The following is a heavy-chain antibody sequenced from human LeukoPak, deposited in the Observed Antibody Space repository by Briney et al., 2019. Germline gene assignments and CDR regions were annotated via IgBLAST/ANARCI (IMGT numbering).Heavy chain of an antibody. J-gene: IGHJ4*02. V-gene: IGHV3-23*01. CDR3: AKDLTITTRPVFDY. D-gene: IGHD6-6*01. CDR1: GFTFSTYA. Sequence: GGSLRLSCAASGFTFSTYAMTWVRQAPGKGLEWVSGISGSSGNIYYADSVKGRFTISRDNSKNTLYLQMNALRVEDTAVYFSAKDLTITTRPVFDYWGQGTLVTVSS. CDR2: ISGSSGNI.